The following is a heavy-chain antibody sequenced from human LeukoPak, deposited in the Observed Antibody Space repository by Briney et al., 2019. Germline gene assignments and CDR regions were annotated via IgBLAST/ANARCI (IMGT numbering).Heavy chain of an antibody. V-gene: IGHV1-18*01. Sequence: GASVEVSCKASGYTFTSYGISWVRQAPGQGLEWMGWISAYNGNTNYAQKLQGRVTMTTDTSTSTAYMELRSLRSDDTAVYYCATTVTTFAAGGYYYYMDVWGKGTTVTVSS. D-gene: IGHD4-17*01. CDR2: ISAYNGNT. J-gene: IGHJ6*03. CDR3: ATTVTTFAAGGYYYYMDV. CDR1: GYTFTSYG.